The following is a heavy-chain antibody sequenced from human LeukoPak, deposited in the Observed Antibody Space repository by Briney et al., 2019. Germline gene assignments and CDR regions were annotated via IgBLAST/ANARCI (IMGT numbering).Heavy chain of an antibody. V-gene: IGHV3-66*01. CDR3: AIAAHYYYYGMDV. CDR2: IYSGGST. Sequence: PGGSLRLSCAASGFTVSSNYMSWVRQAPGKGLEGVSVIYSGGSTYYADSVKGRFTISRDNSKNTLYLQMNSLRAEDTAVYYCAIAAHYYYYGMDVWGQGTTVTVSS. J-gene: IGHJ6*02. CDR1: GFTVSSNY. D-gene: IGHD6-6*01.